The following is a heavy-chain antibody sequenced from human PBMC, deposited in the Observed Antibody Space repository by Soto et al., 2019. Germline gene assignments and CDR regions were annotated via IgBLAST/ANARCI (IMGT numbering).Heavy chain of an antibody. CDR1: GFTFSSYA. Sequence: ESGGGVVQPGRSLRLSCAASGFTFSSYAMHWVRQAPGKGLEWVAVISYDGSNKYYADSVKGRFTISRDNSKNTLYLQMNSLRAEDTAVYYCARERCSSTSCYERYYYYGMDVWGQGTTVTVSS. V-gene: IGHV3-30-3*01. D-gene: IGHD2-2*01. J-gene: IGHJ6*02. CDR2: ISYDGSNK. CDR3: ARERCSSTSCYERYYYYGMDV.